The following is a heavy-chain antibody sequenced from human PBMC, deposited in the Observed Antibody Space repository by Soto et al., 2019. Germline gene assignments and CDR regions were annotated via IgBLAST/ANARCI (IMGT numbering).Heavy chain of an antibody. J-gene: IGHJ4*02. D-gene: IGHD3-9*01. V-gene: IGHV4-34*01. Sequence: SETLSLTCAVYGGSFSGYYWSWIRQPPGKGLEWIGEINHSGSTNYNPSLKSRVTISVDTSKNQFSLKLSSVTAADTAVYYCARRYYDILTGYYPSGADYFDYWGQGTLVTVSS. CDR2: INHSGST. CDR1: GGSFSGYY. CDR3: ARRYYDILTGYYPSGADYFDY.